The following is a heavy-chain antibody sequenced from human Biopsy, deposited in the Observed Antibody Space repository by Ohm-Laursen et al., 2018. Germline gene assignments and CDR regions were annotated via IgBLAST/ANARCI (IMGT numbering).Heavy chain of an antibody. D-gene: IGHD1-14*01. CDR3: ARGRTHLLPDHDWFDP. V-gene: IGHV3-21*06. J-gene: IGHJ5*02. CDR2: ISRSVSHI. Sequence: SLRLSCAASGFTFSGFSMNWVRQAPGKGLEWVSSISRSVSHILYAETLKGRFTSSRDNAKNSVYLQMNSLRVEDTGVYYCARGRTHLLPDHDWFDPWGQGTLVTVSS. CDR1: GFTFSGFS.